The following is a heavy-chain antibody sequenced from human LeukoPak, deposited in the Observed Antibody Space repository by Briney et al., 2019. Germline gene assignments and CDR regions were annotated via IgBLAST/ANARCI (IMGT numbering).Heavy chain of an antibody. CDR2: IKQDGSEK. J-gene: IGHJ4*02. V-gene: IGHV3-7*03. CDR3: ARAKGYSYGPRFDY. D-gene: IGHD5-18*01. Sequence: PGGSLRLSCAASGFTFSSYWVSWVRQAPGKGLEWVANIKQDGSEKYYVDSVKGRFTISRDNAKNSLYLQMNSLRAEDTAVYYCARAKGYSYGPRFDYWGQGTLVTVSS. CDR1: GFTFSSYW.